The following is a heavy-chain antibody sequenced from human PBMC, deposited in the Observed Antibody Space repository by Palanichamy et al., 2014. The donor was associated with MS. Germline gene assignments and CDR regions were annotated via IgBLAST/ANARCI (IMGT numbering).Heavy chain of an antibody. CDR3: AKRLGDSSGWYSYYYYGMDV. Sequence: EVQLVESGGGLVQPGGSLRLSCAASGFTFSSYAMSWVRQAPGKGLEWVSAISGSGGSTYYADSVKGRFTISRDNSKNTLYLQMNSLRAEDTAVYYCAKRLGDSSGWYSYYYYGMDVWGRGTTVTVSS. D-gene: IGHD6-19*01. J-gene: IGHJ6*02. V-gene: IGHV3-23*04. CDR1: GFTFSSYA. CDR2: ISGSGGST.